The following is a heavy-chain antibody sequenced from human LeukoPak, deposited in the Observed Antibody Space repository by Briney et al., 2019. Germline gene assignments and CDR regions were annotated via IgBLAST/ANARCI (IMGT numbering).Heavy chain of an antibody. D-gene: IGHD2-8*02. CDR3: ARRTGYYNYMDV. J-gene: IGHJ6*03. CDR2: MNPNSGTT. CDR1: GYTFTSYD. Sequence: GASVKVSCKASGYTFTSYDMNWVRQATGQGLEWMGWMNPNSGTTGYAQKFQGRVTMTRNTSISTAYMELNSLRSEDTAVYYCARRTGYYNYMDVWGKGTTVTVSS. V-gene: IGHV1-8*01.